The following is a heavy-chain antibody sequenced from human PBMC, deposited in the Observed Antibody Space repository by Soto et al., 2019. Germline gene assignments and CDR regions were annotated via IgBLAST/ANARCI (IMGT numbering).Heavy chain of an antibody. CDR3: ARDARYWLDR. CDR2: IWYDGTNK. V-gene: IGHV3-33*01. D-gene: IGHD3-9*01. CDR1: GFTVSSYG. J-gene: IGHJ5*02. Sequence: QVQLVESGGGVVQPGRSPRLSCAASGFTVSSYGMHWVRQAPGKGLEWVAVIWYDGTNKDYADSVKGRFTISRDNSKNTLYLQMNSLRDEDTALYYCARDARYWLDRWGQGTLVTVSS.